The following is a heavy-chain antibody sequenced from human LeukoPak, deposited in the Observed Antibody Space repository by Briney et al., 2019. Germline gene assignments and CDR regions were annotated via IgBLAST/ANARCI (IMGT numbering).Heavy chain of an antibody. D-gene: IGHD4-17*01. CDR1: GYTFTAYY. V-gene: IGHV1-2*02. J-gene: IGHJ5*02. CDR3: GRGVHNVYGDPNWSDP. CDR2: INPNSGDT. Sequence: ASVKVSCKASGYTFTAYYIHWVRQAPGQGLEWMGWINPNSGDTNHAQKFQDRVTMTRDTSISTAYMELNSLTFDDTAVYYCGRGVHNVYGDPNWSDPWGQGTLVTVSS.